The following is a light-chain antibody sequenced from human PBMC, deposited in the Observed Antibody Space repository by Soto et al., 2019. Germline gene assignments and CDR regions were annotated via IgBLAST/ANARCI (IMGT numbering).Light chain of an antibody. J-gene: IGKJ1*01. CDR2: AAS. CDR3: HQYYSYPRT. V-gene: IGKV1-8*01. Sequence: AIRMTQSPSSLSASTGDRVTITCRASQGISSYLAWYQQKPGKAPKLLIYAASTSQSGVPSRFSGSGSGTDFTLTISCLQSEDFATYYCHQYYSYPRTFGQGTKVDIK. CDR1: QGISSY.